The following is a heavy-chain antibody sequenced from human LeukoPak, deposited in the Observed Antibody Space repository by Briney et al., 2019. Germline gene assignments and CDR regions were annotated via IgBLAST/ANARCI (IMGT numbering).Heavy chain of an antibody. CDR2: LYSGGST. CDR1: GFTFSDYY. D-gene: IGHD3-10*01. J-gene: IGHJ4*02. V-gene: IGHV3-53*01. Sequence: GGSLRLSCAASGFTFSDYYMSWIRQAPGKGLEWVSVLYSGGSTYYADSAKGRFTISRDNSKNTLYLQMNSLRAEDTAVYYCARAPTMVRGVYFDYWGQGTLVTVSS. CDR3: ARAPTMVRGVYFDY.